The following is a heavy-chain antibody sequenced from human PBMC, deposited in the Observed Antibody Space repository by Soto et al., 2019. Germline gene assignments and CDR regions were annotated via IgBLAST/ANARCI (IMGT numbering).Heavy chain of an antibody. D-gene: IGHD5-12*01. CDR3: ARDLNGYSGYDFGY. CDR2: INAGNGNT. J-gene: IGHJ4*02. CDR1: GYTFTSYA. Sequence: ASVKVSCKASGYTFTSYAMHWVRQAPGQRLEWMGWINAGNGNTKYSQKFQGRVTITRDTSASTAYMELSSLRSEVTAVYYCARDLNGYSGYDFGYWGQGTLVTVSS. V-gene: IGHV1-3*01.